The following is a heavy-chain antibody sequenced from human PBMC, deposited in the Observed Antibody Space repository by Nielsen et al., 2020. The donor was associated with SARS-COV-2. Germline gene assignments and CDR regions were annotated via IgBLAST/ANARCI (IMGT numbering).Heavy chain of an antibody. CDR3: ARGKGIAAALAYYYYGMDV. J-gene: IGHJ6*02. CDR2: INPSGGST. D-gene: IGHD6-13*01. V-gene: IGHV1-46*01. CDR1: GYTFTSYY. Sequence: ASVKVSCKASGYTFTSYYMHWVRQAPGQGLDWMGIINPSGGSTSYAQKFQGRVTVTRDTSTSTVYMELSSLRSEDTAVYYCARGKGIAAALAYYYYGMDVWGQGTTVTVSS.